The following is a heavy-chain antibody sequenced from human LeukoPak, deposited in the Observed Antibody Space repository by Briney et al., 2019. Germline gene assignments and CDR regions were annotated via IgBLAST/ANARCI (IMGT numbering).Heavy chain of an antibody. V-gene: IGHV4-38-2*02. CDR1: GYSINNGYQ. Sequence: SETLSLTCAVSGYSINNGYQWAWIRQSPGRGLEWIGSIYHNRGAHYNPSLRSRVVISVDTSNNQFSLRLSSVTVADTAVYYCARDPRWLTPDCTSTSCYENYFDPWGRGTLVTVSS. CDR3: ARDPRWLTPDCTSTSCYENYFDP. CDR2: IYHNRGA. D-gene: IGHD2-2*01. J-gene: IGHJ5*02.